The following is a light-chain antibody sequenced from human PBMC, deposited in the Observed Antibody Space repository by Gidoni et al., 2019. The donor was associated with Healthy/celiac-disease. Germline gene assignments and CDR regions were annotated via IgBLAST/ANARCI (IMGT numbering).Light chain of an antibody. CDR1: QSISSY. CDR3: QQSYSTLRCT. J-gene: IGKJ2*02. V-gene: IGKV1-39*01. Sequence: DIHLTQSPSSLSASVGDRVTITCRASQSISSYLNWYQQKPGKAPKLLIYAASSLQSGVPSRFSGSGSGTDFTLTISSLQPEDFATYYCQQSYSTLRCTFGQGTKLEIK. CDR2: AAS.